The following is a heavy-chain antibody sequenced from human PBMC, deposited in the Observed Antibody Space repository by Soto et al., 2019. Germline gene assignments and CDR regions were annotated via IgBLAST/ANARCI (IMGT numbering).Heavy chain of an antibody. CDR2: ISGSNGNT. D-gene: IGHD6-6*01. CDR1: GYTFTTYS. Sequence: QVQLVQSGAEVKKPGASVKVSCKASGYTFTTYSITWVRQAPGQGLEWMGWISGSNGNTNYAQRLQGRVTMTTDTSPSTAYMELRSLTSDDTAVYYCARAYSSSSRYFDFWGQGDLVTVSS. CDR3: ARAYSSSSRYFDF. V-gene: IGHV1-18*01. J-gene: IGHJ4*02.